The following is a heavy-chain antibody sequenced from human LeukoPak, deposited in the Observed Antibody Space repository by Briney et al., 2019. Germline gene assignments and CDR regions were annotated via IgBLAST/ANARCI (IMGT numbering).Heavy chain of an antibody. CDR1: GGTFSSYA. J-gene: IGHJ4*02. D-gene: IGHD3-22*01. CDR2: IIPIFGTA. CDR3: ATEGYYDSSGYYTDY. Sequence: ASVKVSCKASGGTFSSYAISWVRQAPGQGLEWMGGIIPIFGTANYAQKFQGRVTITADKSTDTAYMGLSSLRSEDTAVYYCATEGYYDSSGYYTDYWGQGTLVTVSS. V-gene: IGHV1-69*06.